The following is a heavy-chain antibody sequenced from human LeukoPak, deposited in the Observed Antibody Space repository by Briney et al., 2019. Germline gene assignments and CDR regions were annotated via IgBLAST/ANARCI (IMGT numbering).Heavy chain of an antibody. CDR3: ITPLGYCSSASCRHGMDV. Sequence: ASVKVSCKVSGYSLTDLSMHWVRQAPGKGLEWMGGYDPEHEETIYAQKSQGRVTMTEDTSSDTAYMELSSLRSEDTAVYYCITPLGYCSSASCRHGMDVWGQGTTVIVS. CDR1: GYSLTDLS. D-gene: IGHD2-2*01. V-gene: IGHV1-24*01. CDR2: YDPEHEET. J-gene: IGHJ6*02.